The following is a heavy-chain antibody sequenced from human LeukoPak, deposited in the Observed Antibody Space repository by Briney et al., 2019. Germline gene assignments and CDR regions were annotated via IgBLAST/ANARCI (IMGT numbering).Heavy chain of an antibody. Sequence: PGGSLRLSCAASGFTFSSYGMHWVRQAPGKGLEWVAVIWYDGSNKYYADSVKGRFTISRDNSKNTLYLQMNSLRAEDTAGYYCARDLPSFYGGNSGIFDYWGQGTLVTVSS. V-gene: IGHV3-33*01. CDR1: GFTFSSYG. D-gene: IGHD4-23*01. J-gene: IGHJ4*02. CDR3: ARDLPSFYGGNSGIFDY. CDR2: IWYDGSNK.